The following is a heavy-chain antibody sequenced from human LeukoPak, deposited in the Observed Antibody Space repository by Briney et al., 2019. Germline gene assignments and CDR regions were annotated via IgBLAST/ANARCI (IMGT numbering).Heavy chain of an antibody. V-gene: IGHV4-59*01. CDR1: GGSISSYY. CDR2: IYYSGST. CDR3: ASSPLIPSGWLGFDF. J-gene: IGHJ4*02. D-gene: IGHD6-19*01. Sequence: SETLSLTCTVSGGSISSYYWSWIRQPPGKGLEWIGYIYYSGSTNYNPSLKSRVTISVDTSKNQFSLKLRSLTAADTAVYYCASSPLIPSGWLGFDFWGQGILVTVS.